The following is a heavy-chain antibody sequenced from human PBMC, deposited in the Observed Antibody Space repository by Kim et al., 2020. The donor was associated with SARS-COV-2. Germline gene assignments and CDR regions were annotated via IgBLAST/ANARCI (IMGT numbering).Heavy chain of an antibody. Sequence: GESLKISCKGSGYSFTSYWIGWVRQMPGKGLEWMGIIYPGDSDTRYSPSFQGQVTIPADKSISTAYLQWSSLKASDTAMYYCARRNSDISGYYYGMDFWGQGTTVTVSS. CDR2: IYPGDSDT. V-gene: IGHV5-51*01. CDR1: GYSFTSYW. J-gene: IGHJ6*02. CDR3: ARRNSDISGYYYGMDF. D-gene: IGHD3-9*01.